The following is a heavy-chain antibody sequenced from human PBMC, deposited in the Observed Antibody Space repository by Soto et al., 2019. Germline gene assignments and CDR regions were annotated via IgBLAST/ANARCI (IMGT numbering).Heavy chain of an antibody. V-gene: IGHV3-11*01. J-gene: IGHJ4*02. Sequence: QVQLVESGGGSVTPGGSLRLSCVASGFTFSDYYMSWIRQAPGKGLEWVSYISTSGTTIYADSVKGRFTISRDNVKNSLYLQMNSLSAEHTAVYYCARDSYGNYGYWGQGTLVTVSS. CDR1: GFTFSDYY. D-gene: IGHD3-22*01. CDR3: ARDSYGNYGY. CDR2: ISTSGTTI.